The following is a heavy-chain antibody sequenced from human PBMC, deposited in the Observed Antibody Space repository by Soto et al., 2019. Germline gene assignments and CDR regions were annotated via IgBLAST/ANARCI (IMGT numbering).Heavy chain of an antibody. CDR3: ARRAAVVGLDY. J-gene: IGHJ4*02. D-gene: IGHD6-13*01. CDR2: IKKDGREK. Sequence: EVQLVESGGGFVQPGGSLRLSCSASEFSFSDYWMTWVRQAPGKGLEWVASIKKDGREKSYVDSVKGRFTISRDNAKNSLYLHMSSLRDEDTAVYYCARRAAVVGLDYWGQGALVTVSS. CDR1: EFSFSDYW. V-gene: IGHV3-7*01.